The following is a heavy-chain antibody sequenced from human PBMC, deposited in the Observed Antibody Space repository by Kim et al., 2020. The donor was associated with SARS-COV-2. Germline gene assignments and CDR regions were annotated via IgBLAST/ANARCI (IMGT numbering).Heavy chain of an antibody. Sequence: SETLSLTCTVSGGSISSSSYYWGWIRQPPGKGLEWIGSIYYSGSTYYNPSLKSRVTISVDTSKNQFSLKLSSVTAADTAVYYCARDPPRYSGSYYKGEALHPNWFDPWGQGTLVTVSS. D-gene: IGHD1-26*01. CDR2: IYYSGST. CDR3: ARDPPRYSGSYYKGEALHPNWFDP. J-gene: IGHJ5*02. V-gene: IGHV4-39*07. CDR1: GGSISSSSYY.